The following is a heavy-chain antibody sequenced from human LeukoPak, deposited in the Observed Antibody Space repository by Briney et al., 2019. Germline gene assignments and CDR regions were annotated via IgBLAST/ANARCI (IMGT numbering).Heavy chain of an antibody. CDR3: ATGGTDDDPHFDS. CDR2: IRYDGSNK. J-gene: IGHJ4*02. Sequence: PGGSLRLSCAASGFTFSSYGIHWVRQAPGKGLEWVAFIRYDGSNKYYADSVKGRFTISRDSSKNTLYLQMNSLRAEDTAVYYCATGGTDDDPHFDSWGQGTLVTVSS. V-gene: IGHV3-30*02. CDR1: GFTFSSYG. D-gene: IGHD2-8*02.